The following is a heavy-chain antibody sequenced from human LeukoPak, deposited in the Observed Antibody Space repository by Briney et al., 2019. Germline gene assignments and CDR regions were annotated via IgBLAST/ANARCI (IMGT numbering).Heavy chain of an antibody. CDR3: ALPYSSSWNDAFDI. D-gene: IGHD6-13*01. CDR2: INWAGATT. Sequence: GGSLRLSCAASGFTFDDYAMHWVRQAPGKGLEWVSLINWAGATTYSADSVKGRFTISRDNAKNSLYLQMNSLRAEDTAVYYCALPYSSSWNDAFDIWGQGTMVTVSS. J-gene: IGHJ3*02. V-gene: IGHV3-43D*04. CDR1: GFTFDDYA.